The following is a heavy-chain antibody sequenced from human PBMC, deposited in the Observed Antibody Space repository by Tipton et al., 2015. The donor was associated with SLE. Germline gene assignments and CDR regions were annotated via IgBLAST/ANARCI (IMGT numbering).Heavy chain of an antibody. CDR3: ASCSRSDAFDI. J-gene: IGHJ3*02. D-gene: IGHD2-2*01. V-gene: IGHV4-31*03. Sequence: TLSLTCTVSGGSISSGGYYWSWIRQHPGKGLEWIGYIYYSGSTYYNPSLKSRVTISVDTSKNQFSLKLSSATAADTAVYYCASCSRSDAFDIWGQGTMVTVSS. CDR2: IYYSGST. CDR1: GGSISSGGYY.